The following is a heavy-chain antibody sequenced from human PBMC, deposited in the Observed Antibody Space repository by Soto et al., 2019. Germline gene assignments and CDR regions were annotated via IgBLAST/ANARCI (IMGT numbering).Heavy chain of an antibody. Sequence: GGSLRLSCAASGFTFSSYWMHWVRQAPGKGLVWVSRINSDGSSTSYADSVKGRFTISRDNAKNTLYLQMNSLRAEDTAVYYCAGNYYDSNGYQRYYYGMDVWGQGTTVTVSS. D-gene: IGHD3-22*01. CDR2: INSDGSST. J-gene: IGHJ6*02. V-gene: IGHV3-74*01. CDR1: GFTFSSYW. CDR3: AGNYYDSNGYQRYYYGMDV.